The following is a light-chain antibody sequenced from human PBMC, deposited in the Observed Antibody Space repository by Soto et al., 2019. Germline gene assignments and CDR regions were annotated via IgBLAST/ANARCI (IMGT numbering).Light chain of an antibody. CDR2: GAS. J-gene: IGKJ4*01. CDR3: QQYNTSPSLT. CDR1: QSVSAN. Sequence: EIVMTQSPATLSVSPGEGATLSCRASQSVSANLAWYQHKPGQAPRLLIYGASTRATGIPARFSGSGSGTEFTLTISSLQSEDVAFYYCQQYNTSPSLTFGGGTKVEIK. V-gene: IGKV3-15*01.